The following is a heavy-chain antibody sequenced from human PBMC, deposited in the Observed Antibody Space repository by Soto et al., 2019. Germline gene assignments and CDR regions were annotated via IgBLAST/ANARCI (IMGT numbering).Heavy chain of an antibody. D-gene: IGHD3-10*01. CDR2: IYHGGNT. J-gene: IGHJ6*02. CDR1: GVSVTRGNYY. CDR3: ARDRGGEFFKESGRDV. Sequence: QVQLQESGPGLVKPSQTLSLTCSVSGVSVTRGNYYWSWILQHPGRGLEGIGHIYHGGNTYYNPSFTGRLTISIDTAKNQFSLRLNSVTAADTAVYYCARDRGGEFFKESGRDVWGRGTTVTVSS. V-gene: IGHV4-31*03.